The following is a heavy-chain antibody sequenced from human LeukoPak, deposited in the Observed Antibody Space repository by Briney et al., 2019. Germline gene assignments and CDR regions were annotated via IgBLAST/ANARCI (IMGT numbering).Heavy chain of an antibody. V-gene: IGHV3-23*01. D-gene: IGHD3-3*01. J-gene: IGHJ4*02. CDR1: GFTFGSYA. CDR3: ATDRGWRTSGYYLYYFEY. Sequence: GGSLRLSCAASGFTFGSYAMSWVRQAPGKGLEWVSAISYSGGTTYYADSVKGRYTISRDNTKNSLYLQMSSLRAEDTAVYYCATDRGWRTSGYYLYYFEYWGQGTLVTFSS. CDR2: ISYSGGTT.